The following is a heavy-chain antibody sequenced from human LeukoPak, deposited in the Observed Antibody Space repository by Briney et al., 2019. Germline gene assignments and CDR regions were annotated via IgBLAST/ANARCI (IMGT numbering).Heavy chain of an antibody. V-gene: IGHV1-18*01. J-gene: IGHJ4*02. CDR3: ARTPTDYYDSSGYYRPGYFDY. Sequence: ASVKVSCKASGYTFTSYGISWVRQAPGQGLEWMGWISAYNGNTNYAQKLQGRVTMTTDTSTSTAYMELRSLRSDDTAVYYCARTPTDYYDSSGYYRPGYFDYWGQGTLVTVSS. D-gene: IGHD3-22*01. CDR2: ISAYNGNT. CDR1: GYTFTSYG.